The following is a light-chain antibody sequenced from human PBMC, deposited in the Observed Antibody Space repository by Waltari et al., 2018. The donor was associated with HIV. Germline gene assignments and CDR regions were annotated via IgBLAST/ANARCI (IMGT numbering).Light chain of an antibody. CDR1: QSVSSN. V-gene: IGKV3-15*01. Sequence: EIVMTQSPATLSVSPGERATLSCRASQSVSSNLAWYQQKPGQAPRLLIYGASTRATGIPARFSGSGSGTEFTLTISSLQSEDFAVYYCQQFIFWPFTFGQGTNLEI. CDR3: QQFIFWPFT. CDR2: GAS. J-gene: IGKJ2*01.